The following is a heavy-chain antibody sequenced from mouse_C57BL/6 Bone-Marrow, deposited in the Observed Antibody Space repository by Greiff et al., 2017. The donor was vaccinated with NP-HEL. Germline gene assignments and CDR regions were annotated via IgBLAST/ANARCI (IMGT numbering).Heavy chain of an antibody. CDR2: FSSGGSYT. J-gene: IGHJ3*01. V-gene: IGHV5-6*01. Sequence: EVQRVESGGDLVKPGGSLKLSCAASGFTFSSYGMSWVRQTPDKRLEWVATFSSGGSYTYYPDSVKGRFTISRDNAKNTLYLQMSSLKSEDTAMYYCARPGNYYGSSWFAYWGQGTLVTVSA. CDR1: GFTFSSYG. D-gene: IGHD1-1*01. CDR3: ARPGNYYGSSWFAY.